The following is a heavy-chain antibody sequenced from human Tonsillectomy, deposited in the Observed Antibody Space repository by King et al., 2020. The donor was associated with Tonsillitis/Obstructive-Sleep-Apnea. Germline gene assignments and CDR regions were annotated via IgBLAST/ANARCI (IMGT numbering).Heavy chain of an antibody. Sequence: VQLVESGGGLVQPGGSLRLSCAASGFTFSSYAMSCVRQAPGKGLEWVSAISGSGGSTYYADSVKGRFTISRDNSKNTLYLQMNSLRAEDTAVYYCAKCGYCTNGVCYTLGLYYYYYMDVWGKGTTVTVSS. V-gene: IGHV3-23*04. D-gene: IGHD2-8*01. J-gene: IGHJ6*03. CDR2: ISGSGGST. CDR3: AKCGYCTNGVCYTLGLYYYYYMDV. CDR1: GFTFSSYA.